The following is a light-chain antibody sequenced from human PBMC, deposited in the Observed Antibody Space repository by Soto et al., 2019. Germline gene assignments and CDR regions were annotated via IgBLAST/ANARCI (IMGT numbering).Light chain of an antibody. CDR1: QSISSY. Sequence: DIQMTQSPSSLSASVGDRVTITCRASQSISSYLNWYQQKPGKAPKLLIYAASSLQSGVPSRFSGSGSGTDFSLTISILQPEDVATYYCQQSYSTPITFGQGTRPAIK. V-gene: IGKV1-39*01. CDR3: QQSYSTPIT. CDR2: AAS. J-gene: IGKJ5*01.